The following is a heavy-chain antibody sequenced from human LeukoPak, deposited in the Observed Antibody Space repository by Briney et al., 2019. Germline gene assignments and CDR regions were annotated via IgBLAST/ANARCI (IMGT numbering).Heavy chain of an antibody. Sequence: SETLSLTCTVSGGSISSSSYYWGWIRQPPGTGLEWIGSIYYSGSTYYNPSLKSRVTISVDTSKNQFSLKLSSVTAADTAVYYCATDKSTLGVTDYWGQGTLVTVSS. CDR1: GGSISSSSYY. CDR3: ATDKSTLGVTDY. CDR2: IYYSGST. D-gene: IGHD2-8*01. J-gene: IGHJ4*02. V-gene: IGHV4-39*01.